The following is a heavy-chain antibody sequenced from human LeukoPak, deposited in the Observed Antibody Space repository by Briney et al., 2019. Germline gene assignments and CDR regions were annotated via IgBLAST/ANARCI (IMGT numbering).Heavy chain of an antibody. CDR2: LYNSGST. D-gene: IGHD6-13*01. V-gene: IGHV4-59*11. CDR3: ARVPYKSSWIDY. CDR1: GDSISSHY. Sequence: SETLSLTCTVSGDSISSHYWSWIRQPPGKGLEWIGYLYNSGSTKYNPSLKSRVTISVDTSKNQFSLKLSSVTAADTAVYYCARVPYKSSWIDYWGQGTLVTVSS. J-gene: IGHJ4*02.